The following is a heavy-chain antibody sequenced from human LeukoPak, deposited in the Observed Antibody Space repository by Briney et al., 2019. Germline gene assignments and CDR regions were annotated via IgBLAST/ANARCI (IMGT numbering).Heavy chain of an antibody. J-gene: IGHJ6*02. V-gene: IGHV4-59*01. Sequence: SETLSLTCTVSGGSISSYYWSWIRQPPGTGLEWIGYTYYSGSTNYNPSLKSRVTISVDTSKNQFSLKLSSVTAADTAVYYCARGGAFYYYYGMDVWGQGTTVTVSS. D-gene: IGHD1-26*01. CDR3: ARGGAFYYYYGMDV. CDR2: TYYSGST. CDR1: GGSISSYY.